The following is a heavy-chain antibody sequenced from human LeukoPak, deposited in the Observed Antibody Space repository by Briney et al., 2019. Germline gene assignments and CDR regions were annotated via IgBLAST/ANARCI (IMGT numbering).Heavy chain of an antibody. V-gene: IGHV4-61*02. Sequence: PSETLSLTCTVSGGSISSGSYYWSWIRQPAGKGLEWIGRIYTSGSTNYNPSLKSRVTISVDTSKNQFSLKLSSVTAADPAVYYCAREMGGSGWPKLFDYWGQGTLVTVSS. CDR3: AREMGGSGWPKLFDY. J-gene: IGHJ4*02. D-gene: IGHD6-19*01. CDR2: IYTSGST. CDR1: GGSISSGSYY.